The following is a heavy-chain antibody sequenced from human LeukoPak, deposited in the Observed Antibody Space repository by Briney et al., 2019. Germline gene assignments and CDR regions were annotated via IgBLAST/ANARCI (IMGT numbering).Heavy chain of an antibody. CDR3: ARGPLRGDFWSGYYTY. CDR1: GGSFSGYY. CDR2: INHSGST. V-gene: IGHV4-34*01. Sequence: SETLSLTCAVYGGSFSGYYWSWIRQPPGKGLEWIGEINHSGSTNYNPSLKSRVTISVDTSKNQFSLKLSSVTAAATAVYYCARGPLRGDFWSGYYTYWGQGTLVTVSS. D-gene: IGHD3-3*01. J-gene: IGHJ4*02.